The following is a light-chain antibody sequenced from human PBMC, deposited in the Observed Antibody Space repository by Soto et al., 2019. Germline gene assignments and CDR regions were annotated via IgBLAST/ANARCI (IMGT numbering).Light chain of an antibody. CDR3: QQYGSSPTT. CDR1: QSIASN. V-gene: IGKV3-15*01. Sequence: IVMTQSPATLSVSPGERATLSCRASQSIASNLAWYQQKPGQAPRLLIYGASTRATGIPARFSGSGSGTEFTLTISSLQSEDFAVYFCQQYGSSPTTFGQGTKVDIK. CDR2: GAS. J-gene: IGKJ1*01.